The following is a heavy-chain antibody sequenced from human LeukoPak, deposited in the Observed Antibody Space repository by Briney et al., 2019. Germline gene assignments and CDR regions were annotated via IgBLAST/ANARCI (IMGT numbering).Heavy chain of an antibody. J-gene: IGHJ5*02. CDR1: GYTFTSYY. V-gene: IGHV1-46*01. Sequence: GASVKVSCKASGYTFTSYYVHWVRQAPGQGLEWMGIINPSGGSTSYAQKFQGRVTVTRDMSTSTVYMELSSLRSEDTAVYYCARDLRWFDPWGQGTLVTVSS. CDR3: ARDLRWFDP. CDR2: INPSGGST. D-gene: IGHD3-10*01.